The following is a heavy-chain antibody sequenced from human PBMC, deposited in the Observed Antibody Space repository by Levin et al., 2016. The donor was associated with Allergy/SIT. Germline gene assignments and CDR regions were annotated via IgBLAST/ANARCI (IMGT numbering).Heavy chain of an antibody. CDR3: ARGGGSGSYLLGFDP. V-gene: IGHV1-69*13. J-gene: IGHJ5*02. Sequence: SVKVSCKASGGTFSSYAISWVRQAPGQGLEWMGGIIPIFGTANYAQKFQGRVTITADESTSTAYMELSSLRSEDTAVYYCARGGGSGSYLLGFDPWGQGTLVTVSS. CDR1: GGTFSSYA. CDR2: IIPIFGTA. D-gene: IGHD3-10*01.